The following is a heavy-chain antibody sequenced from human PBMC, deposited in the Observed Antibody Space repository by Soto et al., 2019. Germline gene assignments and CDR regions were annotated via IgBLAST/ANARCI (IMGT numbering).Heavy chain of an antibody. Sequence: ASVKVSCKASGYTFTSYYMHWVRQAPGQGLEWMGRIYPSGGSTDYAQKLQGRVTMTRDRSTSTAYMELRSLRSDDTAVYYCAREYCTSARCYGPDYWGQGTLVTVSS. D-gene: IGHD2-2*01. CDR3: AREYCTSARCYGPDY. V-gene: IGHV1-46*01. CDR1: GYTFTSYY. CDR2: IYPSGGST. J-gene: IGHJ4*02.